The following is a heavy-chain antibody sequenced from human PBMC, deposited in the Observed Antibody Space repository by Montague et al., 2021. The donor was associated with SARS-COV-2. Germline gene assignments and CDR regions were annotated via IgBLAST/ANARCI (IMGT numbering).Heavy chain of an antibody. V-gene: IGHV4-61*02. J-gene: IGHJ4*02. CDR1: GGSISSGSYY. CDR2: IYISGST. Sequence: TLSLTCSVSGGSISSGSYYWSWIRQPAGKGLEWIGRIYISGSTNYNPSLKSRVTMSVDTSKNQFSLKLSSVTAADTAVYYCASDATMVSHSYFDYWGQGTLVTVSS. D-gene: IGHD4/OR15-4a*01. CDR3: ASDATMVSHSYFDY.